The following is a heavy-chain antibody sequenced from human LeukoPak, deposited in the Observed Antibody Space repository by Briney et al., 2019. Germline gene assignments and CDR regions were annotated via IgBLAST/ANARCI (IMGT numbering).Heavy chain of an antibody. J-gene: IGHJ3*02. CDR2: IYPGDSDT. Sequence: GESLKISCRGSGYSFTSYWIGWVRHMPGKGLEWMGIIYPGDSDTRYAPSFQGQVTISADKSISTAYLQWSSLKASDTAMYYCARRGGYCSSTSCYKEMRRAFDIWGQGTMVTVSS. CDR3: ARRGGYCSSTSCYKEMRRAFDI. D-gene: IGHD2-2*02. CDR1: GYSFTSYW. V-gene: IGHV5-51*01.